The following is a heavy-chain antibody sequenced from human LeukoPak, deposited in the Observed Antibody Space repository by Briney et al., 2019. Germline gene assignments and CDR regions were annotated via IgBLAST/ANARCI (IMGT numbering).Heavy chain of an antibody. CDR3: ARLWFGEGSFDWFDP. CDR2: IRYDGSNK. Sequence: PGGSLRLSCAASGFPFSSYGMHWVRQAPGKGLEWVAFIRYDGSNKYYADSVKGRFTISRDNSKNTLYLQMNSLRAEDTAVYYCARLWFGEGSFDWFDPWGQGTLVTVSS. D-gene: IGHD3-10*01. CDR1: GFPFSSYG. V-gene: IGHV3-30*02. J-gene: IGHJ5*02.